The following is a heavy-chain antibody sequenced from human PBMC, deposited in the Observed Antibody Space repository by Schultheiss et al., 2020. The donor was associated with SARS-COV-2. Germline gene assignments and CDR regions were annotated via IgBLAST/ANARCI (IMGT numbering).Heavy chain of an antibody. CDR3: AKKGYCSGGSCYDYYYYYMDV. Sequence: GGSLRLSCAASGFTFSSYAMSWVRQAPGKGLEWVSAISGSGGSTYYADSVKGRFTISRDNSKNTLYLQMNSLRAEDTAVYYCAKKGYCSGGSCYDYYYYYMDVWGKGTTVTVSS. V-gene: IGHV3-23*01. CDR2: ISGSGGST. D-gene: IGHD2-15*01. J-gene: IGHJ6*03. CDR1: GFTFSSYA.